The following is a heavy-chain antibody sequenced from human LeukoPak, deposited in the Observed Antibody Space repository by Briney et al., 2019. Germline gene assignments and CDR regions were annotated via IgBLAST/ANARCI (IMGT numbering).Heavy chain of an antibody. J-gene: IGHJ6*02. CDR1: GFTFSSYW. CDR3: ARAAEGSSWYGYYYYYGMDV. CDR2: INSDGSST. Sequence: GGSLRLSCAASGFTFSSYWMHWVRQAPGKGLVWVSRINSDGSSTTYADSVKGRFTISRDNAKNTLYLQMNSLRAEDTAVYYCARAAEGSSWYGYYYYYGMDVWGQGTTVTVSS. D-gene: IGHD6-13*01. V-gene: IGHV3-74*01.